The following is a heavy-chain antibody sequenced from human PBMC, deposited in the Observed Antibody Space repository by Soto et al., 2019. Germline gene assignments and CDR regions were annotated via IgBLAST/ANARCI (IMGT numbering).Heavy chain of an antibody. V-gene: IGHV1-2*02. CDR3: ARGGVRGYNELDP. CDR1: GYTFTAYY. D-gene: IGHD5-12*01. J-gene: IGHJ5*02. CDR2: INPNSGGT. Sequence: QVQLVHSGAEVKKPGASVKVSCKASGYTFTAYYMHWVRQAPGQGLEWMGWINPNSGGTYHAQNFQGRVTMTRDASPTTAYMELASLRSDDTAVYYCARGGVRGYNELDPWGHGTLVMVSS.